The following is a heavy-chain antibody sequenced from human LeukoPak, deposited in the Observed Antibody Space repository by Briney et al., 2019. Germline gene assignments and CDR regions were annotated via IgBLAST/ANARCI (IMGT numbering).Heavy chain of an antibody. Sequence: GGSLRLSCAASGFTFSSYGMHWVRQAPGKGLEWVAVISYDGSNKYYADSVKGRFTISRDNSKNTLYLQMNSLRAEDTAVYYCAKGGSVGATPSDAFDTWGQGTMVTVSS. V-gene: IGHV3-30*18. J-gene: IGHJ3*02. CDR1: GFTFSSYG. D-gene: IGHD1-26*01. CDR3: AKGGSVGATPSDAFDT. CDR2: ISYDGSNK.